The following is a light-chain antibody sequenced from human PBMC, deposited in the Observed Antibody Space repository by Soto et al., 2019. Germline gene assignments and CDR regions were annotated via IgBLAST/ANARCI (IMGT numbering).Light chain of an antibody. CDR3: HQRQSWPRT. CDR2: GAS. J-gene: IGKJ1*01. CDR1: HSVSSSY. Sequence: TVLTQSPCTLSLSPAERATLSCRASHSVSSSYLAWYQQKPGQAPRLLIYGASSRATGIPDRFSGSGSGTDFTLTISDVQPEDFAVYYCHQRQSWPRTFGQGTKVDIK. V-gene: IGKV3-20*01.